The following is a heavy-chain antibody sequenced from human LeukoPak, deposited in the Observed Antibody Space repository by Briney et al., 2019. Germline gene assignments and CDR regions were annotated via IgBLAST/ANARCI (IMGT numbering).Heavy chain of an antibody. CDR2: VYFSGST. Sequence: SATLSLTCAVSGGSVSSAYWSWIRQPPGKGLEWIGYVYFSGSTNYNPPLTSRVTISADASKNHFSLKLTSVTAADTAVYYCAYSIGYYDEWFQNWGQGTLVTVSS. V-gene: IGHV4-59*02. CDR1: GGSVSSAY. J-gene: IGHJ1*01. D-gene: IGHD3-22*01. CDR3: AYSIGYYDEWFQN.